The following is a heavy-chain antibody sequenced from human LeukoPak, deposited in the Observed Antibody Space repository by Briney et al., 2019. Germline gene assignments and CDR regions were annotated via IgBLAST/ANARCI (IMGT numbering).Heavy chain of an antibody. J-gene: IGHJ4*02. CDR2: IVVGSGNT. CDR3: AAVFGSSPLPADY. Sequence: SVKVSCKASGFTFTSSAVQWVRQARGQRLEWIGWIVVGSGNTNYAQKFQERVTITRDMSTSTAYMELSSLRSEDTAVYYCAAVFGSSPLPADYWGQGTLVTVSS. D-gene: IGHD1-26*01. V-gene: IGHV1-58*01. CDR1: GFTFTSSA.